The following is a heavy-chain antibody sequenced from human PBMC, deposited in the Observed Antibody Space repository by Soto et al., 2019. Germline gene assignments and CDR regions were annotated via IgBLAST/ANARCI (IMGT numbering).Heavy chain of an antibody. D-gene: IGHD2-15*01. CDR1: GGSISSGGYY. CDR3: ARFGYCSGGSCSKQYYYYYYMDV. J-gene: IGHJ6*03. Sequence: QVQLQESGPGLVKPSQTLSLTCTVSGGSISSGGYYWSWIRQHPGKGLEWIGYIYYSGSTYYNPSLKRRVTISVDTSKIQVSLKLSSVTAADTAVYYCARFGYCSGGSCSKQYYYYYYMDVWGKGTTVTVSS. V-gene: IGHV4-31*03. CDR2: IYYSGST.